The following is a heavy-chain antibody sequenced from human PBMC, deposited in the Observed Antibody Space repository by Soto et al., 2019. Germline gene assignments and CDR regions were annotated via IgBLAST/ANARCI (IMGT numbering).Heavy chain of an antibody. V-gene: IGHV3-21*01. CDR1: GFTFTEYN. CDR3: ARDNGRGSSTSYYFDY. D-gene: IGHD2-8*01. CDR2: ISSSSSDI. J-gene: IGHJ4*02. Sequence: GGSLRLSCAASGFTFTEYNMNWVRQAPGKGLEWVSFISSSSSDIYYADSVKGRFTISIDNAKNSLYLQMNSLRAEDTAIYYCARDNGRGSSTSYYFDYWGQGTLVTVSS.